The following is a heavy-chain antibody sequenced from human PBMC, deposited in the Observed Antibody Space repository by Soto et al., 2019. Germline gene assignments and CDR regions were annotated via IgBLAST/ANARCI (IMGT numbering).Heavy chain of an antibody. CDR1: GGSVSGGSYY. CDR3: ATDSGFRHSSDS. V-gene: IGHV4-61*01. CDR2: IFYTGSS. D-gene: IGHD3-22*01. J-gene: IGHJ4*02. Sequence: SETLSLTCTVSGGSVSGGSYYWSWIRQPPGKGLEWIGYIFYTGSSNYNLSLKSRATISVDTSQNQFSLKLSSVTAADTAVYYCATDSGFRHSSDSCGQGTLVTVSS.